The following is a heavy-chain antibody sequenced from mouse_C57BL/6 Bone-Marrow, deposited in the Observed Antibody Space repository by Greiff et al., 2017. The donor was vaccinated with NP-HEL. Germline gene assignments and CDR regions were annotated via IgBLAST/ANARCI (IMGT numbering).Heavy chain of an antibody. CDR3: ARHPLIGYYYGSRRSDYYAMDY. CDR1: GFTFSSYT. V-gene: IGHV5-9*01. D-gene: IGHD1-1*01. J-gene: IGHJ4*01. CDR2: ISGGGGNT. Sequence: DVMLVESGGGLVKPGGSLKLSCAASGFTFSSYTMSWVRQTPEKRLEWVATISGGGGNTYYPDSVKGRFTISRDNAKNTLYLQMSSLRSEDTALYYCARHPLIGYYYGSRRSDYYAMDYWGQGTSVTVSS.